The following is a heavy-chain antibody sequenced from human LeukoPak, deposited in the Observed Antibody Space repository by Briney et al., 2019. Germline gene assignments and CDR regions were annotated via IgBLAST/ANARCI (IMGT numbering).Heavy chain of an antibody. CDR2: IYYSGST. Sequence: SETLSLTCTVSGGSISSYYWSWIRQPPGKGLEWIGYIYYSGSTNYNPSLKSRVTISVDTSKNQFSLKLSSVTAADTAAYYCARGARELRYYFDYWGQGTLVTVSS. J-gene: IGHJ4*02. CDR3: ARGARELRYYFDY. CDR1: GGSISSYY. D-gene: IGHD1-26*01. V-gene: IGHV4-59*01.